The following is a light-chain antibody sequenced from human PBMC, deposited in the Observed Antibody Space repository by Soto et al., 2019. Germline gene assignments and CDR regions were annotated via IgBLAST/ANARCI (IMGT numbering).Light chain of an antibody. CDR1: SSNIXDXX. CDR2: DNY. J-gene: IGLJ3*02. CDR3: GTWDTSLSNWV. Sequence: QSVLTQPPSMSAAPGQRVXXSCSGTSSNIXDXXVSWYRQFPGTAPELLIYDNYKRPSGIPDRFSGSKSGTSATLGITGLQTGDEADYYCGTWDTSLSNWVFGGGTKLTVL. V-gene: IGLV1-51*01.